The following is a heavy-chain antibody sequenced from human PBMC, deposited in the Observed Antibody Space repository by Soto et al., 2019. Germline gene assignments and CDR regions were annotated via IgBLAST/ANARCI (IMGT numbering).Heavy chain of an antibody. CDR1: GFTFTSSS. Sequence: SVKVSCKASGFTFTSSSVQWVRQARGQRLEWIGWIVVGSGNTNYAQKFQERVTITRDMSTSTAYMELSSLRSEDTAVYYCAARGYYYYGMDVWGQGTTVTVSS. J-gene: IGHJ6*02. CDR2: IVVGSGNT. V-gene: IGHV1-58*01. CDR3: AARGYYYYGMDV.